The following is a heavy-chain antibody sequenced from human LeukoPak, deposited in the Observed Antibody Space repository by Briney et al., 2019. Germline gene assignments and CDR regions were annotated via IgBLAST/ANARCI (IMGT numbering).Heavy chain of an antibody. J-gene: IGHJ4*02. CDR1: GFTFSSYS. CDR2: ISSSSSTI. CDR3: AKSRGYYYEKSGPADY. Sequence: GGSLRLSCVASGFTFSSYSMNWVRQAPGKGLEWVSYISSSSSTIYYADSVKGRFTISRDNSKNTLYLQMNSLCAEDTAVYYCAKSRGYYYEKSGPADYWGQGTLVTVSS. V-gene: IGHV3-48*01. D-gene: IGHD3-22*01.